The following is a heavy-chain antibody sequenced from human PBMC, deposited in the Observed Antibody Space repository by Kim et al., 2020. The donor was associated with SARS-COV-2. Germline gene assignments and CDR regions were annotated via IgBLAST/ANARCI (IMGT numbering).Heavy chain of an antibody. V-gene: IGHV1-24*01. J-gene: IGHJ4*02. CDR1: GYTLTELS. Sequence: ASVKVSCKVSGYTLTELSMHWVRQAPGKGLEWMGGFDPEDGETIYAQKFQGRVTMTEDTSTDTAYMELSSLRSEDTAVYYCATAVYDSSGSTGASYYFDYWGQGTLVTVSS. CDR2: FDPEDGET. D-gene: IGHD3-22*01. CDR3: ATAVYDSSGSTGASYYFDY.